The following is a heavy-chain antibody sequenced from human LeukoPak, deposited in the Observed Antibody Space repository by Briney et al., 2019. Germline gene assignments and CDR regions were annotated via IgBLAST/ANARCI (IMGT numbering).Heavy chain of an antibody. D-gene: IGHD6-13*01. CDR1: GGTFSSYA. CDR2: IIPILGIA. J-gene: IGHJ5*02. CDR3: ARDFSSSWYPPFDP. V-gene: IGHV1-69*04. Sequence: SVKVSCKASGGTFSSYAISWVRQAPGQGLEWMGRIIPILGIANYAQKFQGRVTITADKSTSTAYMELSSLRSEDTAVYYCARDFSSSWYPPFDPWGQGTLVTVSS.